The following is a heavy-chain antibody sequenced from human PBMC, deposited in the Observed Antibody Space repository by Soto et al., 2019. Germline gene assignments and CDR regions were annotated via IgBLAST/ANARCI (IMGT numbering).Heavy chain of an antibody. D-gene: IGHD2-8*01. CDR2: IIPIFGTA. CDR1: GGTFSSYA. J-gene: IGHJ4*02. Sequence: SVKVSCKASGGTFSSYAISWVRQAPGQGLEWMGGIIPIFGTANYAQKFQGRVTITADESTSTAYMELSSLRSEDTAVYYCASQYCTNGVCQLDYWGQGTLVTVSS. CDR3: ASQYCTNGVCQLDY. V-gene: IGHV1-69*13.